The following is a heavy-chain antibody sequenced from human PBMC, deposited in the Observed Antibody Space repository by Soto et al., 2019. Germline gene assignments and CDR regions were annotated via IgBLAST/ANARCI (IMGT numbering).Heavy chain of an antibody. J-gene: IGHJ4*02. CDR3: ARESEDLTSNFDY. Sequence: PGGSLRLSCAASGFIFPRYSMNWVRQAPGKGLEWVSSISSTTNYIYYGDSMKGRFTISRDNAKNSLYLEMNSLRAEDTAVYYCARESEDLTSNFDYWGQGTLVTVSS. V-gene: IGHV3-21*06. CDR2: ISSTTNYI. CDR1: GFIFPRYS.